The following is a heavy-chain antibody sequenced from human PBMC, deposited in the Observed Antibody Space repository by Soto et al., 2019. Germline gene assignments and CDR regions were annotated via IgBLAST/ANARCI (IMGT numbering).Heavy chain of an antibody. CDR2: IYYSGST. Sequence: QLHLRESGPGLVKPSETLSLTCTVSGGSITSSSYYWGWIRQPPGKGLEWIGRIYYSGSTYYNPSPKSRVTISVDTSKNQFSLKLSSVTAADTAVYYCATQEVGGSYVYTFDPWGQGTLVTVSS. V-gene: IGHV4-39*01. J-gene: IGHJ5*02. D-gene: IGHD1-26*01. CDR1: GGSITSSSYY. CDR3: ATQEVGGSYVYTFDP.